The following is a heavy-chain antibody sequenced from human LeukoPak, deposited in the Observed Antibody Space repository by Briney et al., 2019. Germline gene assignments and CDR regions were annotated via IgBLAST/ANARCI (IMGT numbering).Heavy chain of an antibody. CDR2: INPSGGTT. Sequence: ASVKVSSKASGYTFTGYYMHWVRQAPGQGLEWMGIINPSGGTTSYAQKFQGRVTMTRDTSTSTAYMELSSLRSEDTAVYYCARGFQVPAALPSHFDYWGQGTLVTVSS. CDR3: ARGFQVPAALPSHFDY. D-gene: IGHD2-2*01. V-gene: IGHV1-46*01. CDR1: GYTFTGYY. J-gene: IGHJ4*02.